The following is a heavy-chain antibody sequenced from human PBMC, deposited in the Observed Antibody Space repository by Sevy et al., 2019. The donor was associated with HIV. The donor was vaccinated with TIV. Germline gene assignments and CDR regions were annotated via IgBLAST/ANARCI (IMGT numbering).Heavy chain of an antibody. Sequence: GGSLRLSCAASGFTFDDYAMHWVRQAPGKGLEWVSGISWNSGSKGYADSVKGRFTISRDNAKNSLFLQMNSLRAEDTALYYCSKDMMYYSSGFQADYWGQGTLVTVSS. CDR3: SKDMMYYSSGFQADY. V-gene: IGHV3-9*01. D-gene: IGHD6-19*01. CDR2: ISWNSGSK. J-gene: IGHJ4*02. CDR1: GFTFDDYA.